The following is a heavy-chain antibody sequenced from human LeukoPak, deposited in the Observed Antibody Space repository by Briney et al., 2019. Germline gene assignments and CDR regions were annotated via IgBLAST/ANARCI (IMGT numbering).Heavy chain of an antibody. J-gene: IGHJ4*02. CDR2: IYSGGST. V-gene: IGHV3-53*01. CDR3: ASLVVPAAMGDY. D-gene: IGHD2-2*01. CDR1: GFTVSSNY. Sequence: GGSLRLSCAASGFTVSSNYMSWVRQAPGKGLEWVSVIYSGGSTYYADSVKGRFTISRDNSKNTLYLQMNSLRAEDTAVYYCASLVVPAAMGDYWGQGTLVTVSS.